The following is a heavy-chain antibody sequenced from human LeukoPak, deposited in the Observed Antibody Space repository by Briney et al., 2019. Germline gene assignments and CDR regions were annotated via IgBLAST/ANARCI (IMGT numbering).Heavy chain of an antibody. CDR2: ISAHNGDT. J-gene: IGHJ4*02. Sequence: SLKVSCTASGDTLSSFGITWVRHTPGQGLERMGWISAHNGDTKSAQNLQGRVIMTTDTSPNTAHMELRSLRSDDTAVYYCARIASDGSGTNHYWGQGTQVIVSS. V-gene: IGHV1-18*01. CDR1: GDTLSSFG. CDR3: ARIASDGSGTNHY. D-gene: IGHD3-10*01.